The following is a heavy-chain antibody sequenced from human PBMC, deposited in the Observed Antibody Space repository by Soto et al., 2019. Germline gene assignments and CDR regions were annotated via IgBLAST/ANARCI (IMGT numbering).Heavy chain of an antibody. CDR2: ISAYNGNT. CDR3: AREHYYDSSGLDASDI. D-gene: IGHD3-22*01. Sequence: ASVKVSCKASGYTFTSYGISWVRQAPGQGPEWMGWISAYNGNTNYAQKLQGRVTMTTDTSTSTAYMELRSLRSDDTAVYYCAREHYYDSSGLDASDIWGQGTMVTVSS. V-gene: IGHV1-18*01. J-gene: IGHJ3*02. CDR1: GYTFTSYG.